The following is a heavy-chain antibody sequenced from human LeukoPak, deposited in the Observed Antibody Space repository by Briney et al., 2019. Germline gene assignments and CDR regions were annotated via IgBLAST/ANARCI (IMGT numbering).Heavy chain of an antibody. CDR2: ISSSSSTI. D-gene: IGHD3-16*02. CDR1: GFTFSSYS. CDR3: ARVGWVRLGELSPADY. J-gene: IGHJ4*02. V-gene: IGHV3-48*01. Sequence: GGSLRLSCAASGFTFSSYSMNWVRQAPGKGLEWVSYISSSSSTIYYADSVKGRFTISRDNAKNSLYLQMNSLRAEDTAVYYCARVGWVRLGELSPADYWGQGTLVTVSS.